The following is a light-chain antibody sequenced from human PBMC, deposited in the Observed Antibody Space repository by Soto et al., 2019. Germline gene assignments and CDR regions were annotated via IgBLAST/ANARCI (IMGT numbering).Light chain of an antibody. CDR2: GAS. Sequence: IMLKQSPGTLSLTPGERATLSCRASQSVSSSYLAWYQQKPGQAPRLLIYGASSRATGIPDRFSGSGSGTDFTLTISRLEPEDFAVYYCQQYGSSAWTFGQGTKVDIK. CDR1: QSVSSSY. CDR3: QQYGSSAWT. J-gene: IGKJ1*01. V-gene: IGKV3-20*01.